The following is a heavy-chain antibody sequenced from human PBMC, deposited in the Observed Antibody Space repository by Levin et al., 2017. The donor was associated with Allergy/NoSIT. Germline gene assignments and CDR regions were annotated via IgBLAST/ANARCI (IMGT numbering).Heavy chain of an antibody. V-gene: IGHV3-30*04. D-gene: IGHD3-22*01. CDR1: GSTFNSYA. J-gene: IGHJ6*02. CDR3: ARDSTYYDSRGLSRDYYYYGMDV. CDR2: ISYDGAET. Sequence: SCAASGSTFNSYAMYWVRQAPGKGLEWVAVISYDGAETYSADSLKGRFSISRDNSKNTLYLQMNSLKTEDTAVYFCARDSTYYDSRGLSRDYYYYGMDVWGQGTTVTVSS.